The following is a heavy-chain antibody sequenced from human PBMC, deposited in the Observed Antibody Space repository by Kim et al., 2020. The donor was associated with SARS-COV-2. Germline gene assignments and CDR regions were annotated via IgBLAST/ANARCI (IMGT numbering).Heavy chain of an antibody. CDR3: ANTDYRGFFDY. V-gene: IGHV3-23*01. D-gene: IGHD3-16*01. Sequence: GGSLRLSCAAAGFTFSSYAMTWVRQAPGKGLEWVSVISGSGSSINYADSVKGRFTISRDNSKDTLFLQMNSLRGEDTAVYFCANTDYRGFFDYW. J-gene: IGHJ4*01. CDR1: GFTFSSYA. CDR2: ISGSGSSI.